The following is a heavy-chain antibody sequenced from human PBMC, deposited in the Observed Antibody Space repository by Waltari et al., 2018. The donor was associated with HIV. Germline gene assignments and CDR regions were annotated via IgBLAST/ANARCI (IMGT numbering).Heavy chain of an antibody. J-gene: IGHJ5*02. Sequence: ATGGVLVQPGGALSLCCGVSGCVVKNEYMTWVRRSTGRGLEWVGTIYGNGETYSAASMRGRLFISRDDPGNRVFLHINNVNFADTASYFCAKGVRFLGPWSQETPVTVSS. CDR1: GCVVKNEY. CDR2: IYGNGET. V-gene: IGHV3-53*05. CDR3: AKGVRFLGP. D-gene: IGHD3-3*01.